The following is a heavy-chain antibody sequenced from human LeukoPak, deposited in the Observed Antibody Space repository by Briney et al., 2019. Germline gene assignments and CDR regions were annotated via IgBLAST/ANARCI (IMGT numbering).Heavy chain of an antibody. J-gene: IGHJ5*02. CDR1: GYTFTSYD. D-gene: IGHD5-18*01. Sequence: GASVKVSCKASGYTFTSYDINWVRQATGQGLEWMGLMNPNSGNTGYAQKFQGRVTITRNTSISTAYMELSSLRSEDTAVYYCAIGPDSYGYSVGWFDPWGQGTLVTVSS. CDR3: AIGPDSYGYSVGWFDP. CDR2: MNPNSGNT. V-gene: IGHV1-8*03.